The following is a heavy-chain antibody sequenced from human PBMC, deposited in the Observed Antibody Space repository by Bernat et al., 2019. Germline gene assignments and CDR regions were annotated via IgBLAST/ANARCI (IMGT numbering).Heavy chain of an antibody. CDR1: GFTFGDYA. D-gene: IGHD5-18*01. V-gene: IGHV3-49*03. CDR3: TTGDTR. J-gene: IGHJ4*02. CDR2: IRSKAYGGTT. Sequence: EVQLVESGGGLVQPGRSLRLSCTASGFTFGDYAMSWFRQAPGKGLEWVGFIRSKAYGGTTEYAASVKGRFTISRDDSKNTVSLQMNSLKIEDTAVYYCTTGDTRWGQGTLVTVSS.